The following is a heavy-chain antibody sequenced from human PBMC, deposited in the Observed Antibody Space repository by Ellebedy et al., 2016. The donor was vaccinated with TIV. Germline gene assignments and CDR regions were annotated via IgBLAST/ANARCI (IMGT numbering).Heavy chain of an antibody. CDR1: GFTFSSYS. CDR2: ISSSSSYI. D-gene: IGHD5-18*01. J-gene: IGHJ4*02. Sequence: GGSLRLXXAASGFTFSSYSMNWVRQAPGKGLEWVSSISSSSSYIYYADSVKGRFTISRDNAKNSLYLQMNSLRAEDTAVYYCARGVDTANDYWGQGTLVTVSS. CDR3: ARGVDTANDY. V-gene: IGHV3-21*01.